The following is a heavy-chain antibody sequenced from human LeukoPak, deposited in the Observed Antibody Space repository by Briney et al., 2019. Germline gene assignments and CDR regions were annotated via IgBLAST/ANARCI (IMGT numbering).Heavy chain of an antibody. Sequence: GGALRLSCAASGFTFSSYSMNWVRQAPGKGLEWVSSISSSSSYIYYADSAKGRFTISRDNAKNSLYLQMYSKRAEDTAVYYCARALYCSGGSCYSFGLWYFDYWGQGTLVTVSS. J-gene: IGHJ4*02. CDR1: GFTFSSYS. CDR3: ARALYCSGGSCYSFGLWYFDY. D-gene: IGHD2-15*01. CDR2: ISSSSSYI. V-gene: IGHV3-21*01.